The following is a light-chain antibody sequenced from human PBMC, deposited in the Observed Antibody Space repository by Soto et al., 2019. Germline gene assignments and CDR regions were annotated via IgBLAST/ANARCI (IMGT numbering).Light chain of an antibody. CDR2: GNS. Sequence: QSVLTQPPSVSGAPGQRVTISCSVSSSNIGAGYDVHWYQQLPGTAPKLLIYGNSNRPSGVPDRFSGSKSGTSASLAITGLQAQDEADYHCQSSDSSLSGYVFGTGTKLTVL. J-gene: IGLJ1*01. V-gene: IGLV1-40*01. CDR1: SSNIGAGYD. CDR3: QSSDSSLSGYV.